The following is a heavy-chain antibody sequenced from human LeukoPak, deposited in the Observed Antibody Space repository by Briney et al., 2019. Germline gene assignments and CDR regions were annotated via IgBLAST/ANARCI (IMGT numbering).Heavy chain of an antibody. J-gene: IGHJ4*02. D-gene: IGHD1-26*01. Sequence: RASVKVSCKASGGTFSSFAINWVRQAPGQGLEWMGGIIPVFGTSRYPQRFQGRVTITADESTNTAYMELSSLRSEDTAMYYCARLHYSDSPLGPYYFDHWGQGTLVTVSS. CDR1: GGTFSSFA. CDR3: ARLHYSDSPLGPYYFDH. CDR2: IIPVFGTS. V-gene: IGHV1-69*13.